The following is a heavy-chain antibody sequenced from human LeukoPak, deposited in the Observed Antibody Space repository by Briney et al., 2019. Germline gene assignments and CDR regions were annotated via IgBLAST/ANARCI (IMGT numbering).Heavy chain of an antibody. V-gene: IGHV1-46*01. J-gene: IGHJ3*02. D-gene: IGHD3-22*01. CDR1: GYTFTSYY. Sequence: PGASVKVSCKASGYTFTSYYMHWVRHAPGQGLEWMGIINPSGGSTSYAQKFQGRVTMTRDTSTSTVYMELSSLRSEDTAVYYCARDWGDYYDSSGPSYPVGAFDIWGQGTMVTVSS. CDR2: INPSGGST. CDR3: ARDWGDYYDSSGPSYPVGAFDI.